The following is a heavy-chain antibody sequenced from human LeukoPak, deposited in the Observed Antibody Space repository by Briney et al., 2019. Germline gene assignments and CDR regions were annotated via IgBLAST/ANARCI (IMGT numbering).Heavy chain of an antibody. D-gene: IGHD1-26*01. V-gene: IGHV3-30*16. J-gene: IGHJ3*02. CDR1: GGSFSGYY. CDR3: ARGEADAFDI. CDR2: ISYDGSNK. Sequence: LSLTCAVYGGSFSGYYWSWIRQPPGKGLEWVAVISYDGSNKYYADSVKGRFTISRDNSKNTLYLQMNSLRAEDTAVYYCARGEADAFDIWGQGTMVTVSS.